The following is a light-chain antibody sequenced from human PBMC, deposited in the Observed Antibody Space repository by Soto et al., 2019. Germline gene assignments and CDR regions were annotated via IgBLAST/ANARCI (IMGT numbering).Light chain of an antibody. CDR1: ASDVAAYNY. J-gene: IGLJ1*01. Sequence: QSVLTQPASVSGSPGQSITISCTGTASDVAAYNYVSWYQQHPDKAPKLMIYDVSYRPSGVSNRFSGSKSGNTASLTISGLQAEDEADYYCSSYTSSTVVFETGTKVTVL. CDR3: SSYTSSTVV. CDR2: DVS. V-gene: IGLV2-14*03.